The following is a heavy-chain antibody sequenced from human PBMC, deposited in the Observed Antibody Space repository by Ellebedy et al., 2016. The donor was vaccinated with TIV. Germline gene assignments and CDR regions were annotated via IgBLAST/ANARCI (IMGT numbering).Heavy chain of an antibody. Sequence: PGGSLRLSCAASGFTFSNYAMTWVRQAPGKGLEWVSVIYSGGSTYYADSVKGRFTISRDNSKNTVYLQMNSLRAEDTAVYYCASSGNWYYFDYWGQGTLVTVSS. J-gene: IGHJ4*02. CDR3: ASSGNWYYFDY. V-gene: IGHV3-53*01. D-gene: IGHD1-1*01. CDR1: GFTFSNYA. CDR2: IYSGGST.